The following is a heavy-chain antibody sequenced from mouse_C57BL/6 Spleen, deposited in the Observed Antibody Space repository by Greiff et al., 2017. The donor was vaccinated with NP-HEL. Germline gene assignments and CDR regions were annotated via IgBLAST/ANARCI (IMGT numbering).Heavy chain of an antibody. CDR2: ISDGGSYT. J-gene: IGHJ1*03. D-gene: IGHD1-1*01. CDR1: GFTFSSYA. CDR3: AREGTTVVGYWYFDV. Sequence: EVKLMESGGGLVKPGGSLKLSCAASGFTFSSYAMSWVRQTPEKRLEWVATISDGGSYTYYPDNVKGRFTISRDNAKNNLYLQMSHLKSEDTAMYYCAREGTTVVGYWYFDVWGTGTTVTVSS. V-gene: IGHV5-4*01.